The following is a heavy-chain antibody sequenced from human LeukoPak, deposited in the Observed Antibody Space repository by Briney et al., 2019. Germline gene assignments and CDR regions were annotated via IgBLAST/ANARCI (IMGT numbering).Heavy chain of an antibody. CDR3: ARVTSVGGSASYYNWFDP. D-gene: IGHD3-10*01. CDR1: GYTFTSYG. V-gene: IGHV1-18*01. Sequence: ASVKVSCKASGYTFTSYGISWVRQAPGQGLEWMGWISAYNGNTNYAQKLQGRVTMTTDTSTSTAYMELRSLRSDDTAVYYCARVTSVGGSASYYNWFDPWGQGTLVTVSS. J-gene: IGHJ5*02. CDR2: ISAYNGNT.